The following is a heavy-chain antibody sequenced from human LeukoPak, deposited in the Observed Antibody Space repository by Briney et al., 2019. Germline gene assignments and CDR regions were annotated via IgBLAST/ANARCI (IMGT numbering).Heavy chain of an antibody. CDR2: ISQDGSVK. V-gene: IGHV3-7*03. D-gene: IGHD3-22*01. CDR3: AKEDGSGLSY. CDR1: EFAFSGSW. Sequence: GGSLRLSCAASEFAFSGSWMTWVRQAPGRGLEWVALISQDGSVKHYVDSVKGRFTISRDNAKNSLYLQMNSLRAEDMALYYCAKEDGSGLSYWGQGTLVTVSS. J-gene: IGHJ4*02.